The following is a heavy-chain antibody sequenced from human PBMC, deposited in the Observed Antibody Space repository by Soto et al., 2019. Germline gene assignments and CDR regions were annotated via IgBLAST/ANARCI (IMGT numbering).Heavy chain of an antibody. Sequence: SETLSLTCTVSGGSISSGGYYWSWIRQHPGKGLEWIGYIYYSGSTYYNPSLKSRVTISVDTSKNQFSLKLSSVTAADTAVYYCARSGLPLLDDILTGYLRWYNWFDPWGQGTLVTVSS. CDR3: ARSGLPLLDDILTGYLRWYNWFDP. D-gene: IGHD3-9*01. V-gene: IGHV4-31*03. CDR1: GGSISSGGYY. J-gene: IGHJ5*02. CDR2: IYYSGST.